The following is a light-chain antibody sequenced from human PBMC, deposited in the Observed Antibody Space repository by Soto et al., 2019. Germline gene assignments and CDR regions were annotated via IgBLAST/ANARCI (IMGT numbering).Light chain of an antibody. CDR2: KAS. V-gene: IGKV1-5*03. CDR1: QSISDW. Sequence: EIQITHTPSNLYPPAGNGVSSNCLASQSISDWLAWYQQKPGKAPRLLIYKASTLEIGVPSRFSGSGSGTEFTLTISSLQPDDFATYYCQNYNSYSEGFGKGDMV. CDR3: QNYNSYSEG. J-gene: IGKJ1*01.